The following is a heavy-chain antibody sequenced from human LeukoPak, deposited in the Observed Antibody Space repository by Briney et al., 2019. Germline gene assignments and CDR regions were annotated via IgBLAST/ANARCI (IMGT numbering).Heavy chain of an antibody. V-gene: IGHV1-69*05. D-gene: IGHD2-2*01. CDR3: ARGEVVVSAAGYDY. CDR2: IIPIFGTA. CDR1: GGTFSSYA. Sequence: ASVKVSCKASGGTFSSYAISWVRQAPGQGLEWMGGIIPIFGTANYAQKFQGRVTMTRDMSTSTVYMELSSLRSEDTAVYYCARGEVVVSAAGYDYWGQGTLVTVSS. J-gene: IGHJ4*02.